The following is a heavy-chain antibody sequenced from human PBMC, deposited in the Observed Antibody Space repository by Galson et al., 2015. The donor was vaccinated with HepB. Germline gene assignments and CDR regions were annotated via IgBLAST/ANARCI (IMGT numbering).Heavy chain of an antibody. CDR2: ISHDGRIA. CDR1: GFTCSSSP. CDR3: ARGSAAGTWGYGMDV. V-gene: IGHV3-30*04. D-gene: IGHD6-13*01. J-gene: IGHJ6*02. Sequence: SLRLSCAASGFTCSSSPMQWVRQAPGKGPEWVAVISHDGRIAYNAEPVKGRFTISRDNPKNTVYLQMSSLRPEETAVYYCARGSAAGTWGYGMDVWGQGTTVSVSS.